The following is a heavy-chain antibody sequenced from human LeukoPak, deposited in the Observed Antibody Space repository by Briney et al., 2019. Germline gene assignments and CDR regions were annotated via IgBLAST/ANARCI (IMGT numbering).Heavy chain of an antibody. J-gene: IGHJ6*03. CDR3: ARPSTYSYYYYMDV. D-gene: IGHD2-2*01. V-gene: IGHV3-64*01. CDR1: GFTLSRHA. Sequence: PGGSPRLSCAASGFTLSRHAMHWVRQAPGKGLEFVSAISSNGGSTYYANSVRGRFTISRDNAKNSLYLQMNSLRAEDTAVYYCARPSTYSYYYYMDVWGKGTTVTVSS. CDR2: ISSNGGST.